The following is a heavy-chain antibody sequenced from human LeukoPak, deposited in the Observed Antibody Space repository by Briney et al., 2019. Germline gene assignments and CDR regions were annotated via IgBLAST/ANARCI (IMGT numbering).Heavy chain of an antibody. CDR2: IYYSGST. D-gene: IGHD2-2*01. Sequence: SETLSLTCTVSGGSISSGGYYWSWIRQHPGKGLEWIGYIYYSGSTYYNPSLKGRVTISVDTSKNQFSLKLSSVTAADTAVYYCSRGAYCSSTSCVFDYWGQGTLVTVSS. CDR1: GGSISSGGYY. V-gene: IGHV4-31*03. CDR3: SRGAYCSSTSCVFDY. J-gene: IGHJ4*02.